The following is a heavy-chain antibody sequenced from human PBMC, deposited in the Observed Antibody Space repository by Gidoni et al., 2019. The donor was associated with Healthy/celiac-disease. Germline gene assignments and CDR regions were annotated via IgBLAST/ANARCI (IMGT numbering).Heavy chain of an antibody. CDR2: ISSSSSYT. J-gene: IGHJ5*02. Sequence: QVQLVESGGGLVKPGGSLSLSCSASGFTFSDYYLSWIRQAPGKGLEWVSYISSSSSYTNYADSVKGRCTISRDNAKNSMYLQMNSLRAEDTAVYYCARDSPDCSSTSCYFRGWFDPWGQGTLVTVSS. CDR3: ARDSPDCSSTSCYFRGWFDP. D-gene: IGHD2-2*01. V-gene: IGHV3-11*06. CDR1: GFTFSDYY.